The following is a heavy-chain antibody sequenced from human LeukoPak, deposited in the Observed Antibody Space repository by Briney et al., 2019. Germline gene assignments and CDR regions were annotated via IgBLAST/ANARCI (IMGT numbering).Heavy chain of an antibody. CDR1: GATFSSYA. D-gene: IGHD3-22*01. Sequence: SVKVSCKASGATFSSYAISWVRQAPGQGLEWMGGIIPIFGTANYAQKFQGRVTITTDESTSTAYMELSSLRSEDTAVYYCARGPYDSRGQDYYYYYMDVWGRGTTVTVS. V-gene: IGHV1-69*05. J-gene: IGHJ6*03. CDR2: IIPIFGTA. CDR3: ARGPYDSRGQDYYYYYMDV.